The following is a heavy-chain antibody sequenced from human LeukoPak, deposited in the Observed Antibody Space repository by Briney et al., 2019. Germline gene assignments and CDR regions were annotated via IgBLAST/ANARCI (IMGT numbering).Heavy chain of an antibody. CDR3: ARDRAMTTVTRGWFDP. V-gene: IGHV1-69*06. J-gene: IGHJ5*02. Sequence: ASVKVSCKASGGTFSSYAISWVRQAPGQGLEWMGGIIPIFGTANYAQKFQGRVTITADKSTSTAYMELSSLRSEDTAVYYCARDRAMTTVTRGWFDPWGQGTLVTVSS. D-gene: IGHD4-17*01. CDR1: GGTFSSYA. CDR2: IIPIFGTA.